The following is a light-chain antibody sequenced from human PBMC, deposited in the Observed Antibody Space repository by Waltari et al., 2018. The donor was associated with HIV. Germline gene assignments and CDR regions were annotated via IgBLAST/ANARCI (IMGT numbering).Light chain of an antibody. Sequence: QSVLTQPPSVSGAPGQSVTISCTGSSPNIGAGYQVHWYQQLPGTAPKLLIYGNSNRPSGVPDRFSGSKSGTSASLAITGLQAEDEADYHCQSYDSSLSGYVFGTGTKVTVL. CDR1: SPNIGAGYQ. J-gene: IGLJ1*01. V-gene: IGLV1-40*01. CDR3: QSYDSSLSGYV. CDR2: GNS.